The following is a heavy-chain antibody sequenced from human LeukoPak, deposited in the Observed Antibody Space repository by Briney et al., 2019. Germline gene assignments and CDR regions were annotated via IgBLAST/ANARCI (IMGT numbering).Heavy chain of an antibody. CDR3: ARYEVRGVIIVRLGFDY. CDR1: GFTFSSYA. V-gene: IGHV3-30*04. Sequence: GGSLRLSCAASGFTFSSYAMHWVRQAPGKGLEWVAVIPYDGSNKYYADSVKGRFTISRDNSKNTLYLQMNSLRAEDTAVYYCARYEVRGVIIVRLGFDYWGQGTLVTVSS. CDR2: IPYDGSNK. D-gene: IGHD3-10*01. J-gene: IGHJ4*02.